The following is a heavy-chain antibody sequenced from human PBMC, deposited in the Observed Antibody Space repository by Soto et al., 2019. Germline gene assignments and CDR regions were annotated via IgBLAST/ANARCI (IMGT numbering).Heavy chain of an antibody. V-gene: IGHV3-23*01. CDR3: TNWLTAHFDY. Sequence: RLSCAASGFTFSSYTLNWVRRAPGKGLEWVATSSDRRTGNTHYSDSVRGRFTLPRDYSRNILFLQMDSLRADDTALYYCTNWLTAHFDYWGRGTQVTVSS. D-gene: IGHD2-21*02. CDR2: SSDRRTGNT. J-gene: IGHJ4*02. CDR1: GFTFSSYT.